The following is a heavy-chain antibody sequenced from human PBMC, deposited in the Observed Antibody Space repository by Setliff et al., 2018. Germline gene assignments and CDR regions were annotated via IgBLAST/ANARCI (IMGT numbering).Heavy chain of an antibody. J-gene: IGHJ6*04. CDR3: ARGTDYHGSGSYWAKDV. V-gene: IGHV1-3*01. D-gene: IGHD3-10*01. Sequence: ASVKVSCKASGYSLSAYVMHWVRQAPGQRLEWMGWINGASGNTKYSQKFQGRVTITRDTSASTAHMELSSLRSEDTAVYYCARGTDYHGSGSYWAKDVWGKGTTVTVSS. CDR2: INGASGNT. CDR1: GYSLSAYV.